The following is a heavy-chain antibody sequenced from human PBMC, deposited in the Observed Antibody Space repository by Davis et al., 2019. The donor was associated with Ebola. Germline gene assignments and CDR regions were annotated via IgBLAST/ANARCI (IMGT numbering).Heavy chain of an antibody. CDR2: INDDGSST. J-gene: IGHJ4*02. CDR3: AKAGHCGNYCSFDS. D-gene: IGHD1-26*01. Sequence: GESLKISCAASGFTFSRHWMHWVRQAPGKGLVWVSRINDDGSSTSYADSVKGRFTISRDNAKNTLYLQMNSLRAEDTAVYYCAKAGHCGNYCSFDSWGQGTLVTVSS. V-gene: IGHV3-74*01. CDR1: GFTFSRHW.